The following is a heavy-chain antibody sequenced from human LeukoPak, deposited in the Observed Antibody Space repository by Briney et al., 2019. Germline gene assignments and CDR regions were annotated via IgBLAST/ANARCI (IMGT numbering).Heavy chain of an antibody. CDR1: GFTFGDYA. CDR3: TRDRDTVRGEYIPLDY. V-gene: IGHV3-49*03. Sequence: PGGSLRLSCTASGFTFGDYAMSWFRQAPGKGLEWVGFIRSKAYGGTTEYAASVKGRFTISRDDSKSIAYLQMNSLKTEDTAVYYCTRDRDTVRGEYIPLDYWGQGTLVTVSS. CDR2: IRSKAYGGTT. J-gene: IGHJ4*02. D-gene: IGHD1-1*01.